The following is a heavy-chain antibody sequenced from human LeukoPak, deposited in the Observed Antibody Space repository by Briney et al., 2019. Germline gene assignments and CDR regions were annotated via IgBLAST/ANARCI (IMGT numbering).Heavy chain of an antibody. CDR1: GYIFTRYA. Sequence: ASVKVSCKASGYIFTRYAMHWVRQAPGQRLEWMGWSNAGNGNTKYSEEFQGRVTITRDTSASTLSMELSSLRSEDMAVYYCARDHTAKRWLQYGDAFDIWGQGTMVTVSS. V-gene: IGHV1-3*02. CDR2: SNAGNGNT. D-gene: IGHD5-24*01. CDR3: ARDHTAKRWLQYGDAFDI. J-gene: IGHJ3*02.